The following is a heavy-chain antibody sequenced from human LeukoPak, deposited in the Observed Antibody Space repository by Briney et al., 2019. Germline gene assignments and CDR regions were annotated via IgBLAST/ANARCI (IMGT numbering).Heavy chain of an antibody. V-gene: IGHV4-61*02. J-gene: IGHJ4*02. CDR1: GGSISSGSYY. CDR3: ARSYSDILTGYYNLWYFDY. Sequence: SETLSLTCTVSGGSISSGSYYWSWIRQPAGKGLEWIGRIYTSGSTNYNPSLKSRVTMSVDTSKNQFSLKLSSVTAADTAVYYCARSYSDILTGYYNLWYFDYWGQGTLVTVSS. CDR2: IYTSGST. D-gene: IGHD3-9*01.